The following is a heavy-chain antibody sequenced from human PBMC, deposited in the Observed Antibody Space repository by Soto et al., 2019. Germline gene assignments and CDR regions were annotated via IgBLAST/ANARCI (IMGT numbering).Heavy chain of an antibody. Sequence: GGSLRLSCATSGFTFSSYGMHWVRQAPGKGLEWVAVISYDGSNKYYADSVKGRFTISRDNSKNTLYLQMNSLRAEDTAVYYCAKVPTYYYDSSGYYPIDYFDYWGQGTLVTVSS. J-gene: IGHJ4*02. V-gene: IGHV3-30*18. CDR1: GFTFSSYG. D-gene: IGHD3-22*01. CDR3: AKVPTYYYDSSGYYPIDYFDY. CDR2: ISYDGSNK.